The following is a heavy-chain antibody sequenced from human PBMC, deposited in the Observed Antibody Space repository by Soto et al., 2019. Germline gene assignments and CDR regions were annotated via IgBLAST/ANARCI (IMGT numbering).Heavy chain of an antibody. CDR2: ISYSGST. CDR1: GGSISSGDYY. Sequence: QVQLQESGPGLVKPSQTLSLTCTVSGGSISSGDYYWSWIRQPPGKGLEWIGYISYSGSTYYIPSVKTRVTKTVETSMSQFSTKLTSVTAAGTAVYYCARASGARYFDYWCPRTLVTV. D-gene: IGHD6-25*01. CDR3: ARASGARYFDY. J-gene: IGHJ4*02. V-gene: IGHV4-30-4*01.